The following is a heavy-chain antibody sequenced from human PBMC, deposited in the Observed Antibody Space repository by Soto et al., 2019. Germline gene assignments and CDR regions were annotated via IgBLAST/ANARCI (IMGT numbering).Heavy chain of an antibody. Sequence: GGSLRLSCAASGFQFSSYEMNWVRQAPGKGLEWVAHISHSGATIFYADPVKGRFTISRDNTNNSLSLQMNSLRAEDTAIYYCARGAFWYTTSTTDDAFDVWGRGTVVTVSS. D-gene: IGHD6-6*01. CDR1: GFQFSSYE. CDR3: ARGAFWYTTSTTDDAFDV. CDR2: ISHSGATI. V-gene: IGHV3-48*03. J-gene: IGHJ3*01.